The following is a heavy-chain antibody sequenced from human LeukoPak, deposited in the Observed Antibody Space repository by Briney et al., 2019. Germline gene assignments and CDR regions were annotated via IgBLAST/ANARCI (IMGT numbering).Heavy chain of an antibody. CDR1: GGSFSGYY. Sequence: SETPSLTCAVYGGSFSGYYWSWIRQPPGKGLEWIGEINHSGSTNYNPSLKSRVTMSVDTSKNQFSLKLSSVTAADTAVYYCATSGYYSYYMDVWGKGTTVTVSS. D-gene: IGHD3-3*01. CDR2: INHSGST. CDR3: ATSGYYSYYMDV. V-gene: IGHV4-34*01. J-gene: IGHJ6*03.